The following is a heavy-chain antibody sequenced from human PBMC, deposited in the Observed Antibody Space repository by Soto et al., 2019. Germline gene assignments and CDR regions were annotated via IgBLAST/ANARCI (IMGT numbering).Heavy chain of an antibody. V-gene: IGHV1-8*01. J-gene: IGHJ6*02. CDR1: GYTFTNYD. CDR3: ASQGVDFWRVGHYYGLGV. CDR2: MNPNSGNT. Sequence: EASVKFSCKASGYTFTNYDVNWVRQAAGQGLEWMGWMNPNSGNTDYAQKFRDRVAMTRNTSIDTAYMELSSLTSEDTAVYYCASQGVDFWRVGHYYGLGVWGQGTAVTVSS. D-gene: IGHD3-3*01.